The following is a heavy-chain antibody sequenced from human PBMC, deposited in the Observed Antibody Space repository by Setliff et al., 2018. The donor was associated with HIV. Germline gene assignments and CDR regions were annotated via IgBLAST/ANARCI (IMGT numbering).Heavy chain of an antibody. V-gene: IGHV1-2*02. CDR1: GYTFTGYY. J-gene: IGHJ5*02. CDR3: ARAPPYMRVTDRWWGNWFDP. CDR2: INPNSGGT. D-gene: IGHD2-15*01. Sequence: ASVKVSCKASGYTFTGYYMHWVRQAPGQGLEWMGWINPNSGGTNYAQKFQGRVTMTRDTSISTAYMKLSRLRSDDTAVYYCARAPPYMRVTDRWWGNWFDPWGQGTLVTVSS.